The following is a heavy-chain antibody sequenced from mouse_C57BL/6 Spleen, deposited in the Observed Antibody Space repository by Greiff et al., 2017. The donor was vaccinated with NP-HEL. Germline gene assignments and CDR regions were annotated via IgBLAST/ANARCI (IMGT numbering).Heavy chain of an antibody. CDR2: IDPSDSYT. D-gene: IGHD2-12*01. CDR1: GYTFTSYW. CDR3: ARGGNHDYYFDY. V-gene: IGHV1-59*01. J-gene: IGHJ2*01. Sequence: QVQLQQPGAELVRPGTSVKLSCKASGYTFTSYWMHWVKQRPGQGLEWIGVIDPSDSYTNYNQKFKGKATLTVDTSSSTAYMQLSSLTSEDSAVYYCARGGNHDYYFDYWGQGTTLTVSS.